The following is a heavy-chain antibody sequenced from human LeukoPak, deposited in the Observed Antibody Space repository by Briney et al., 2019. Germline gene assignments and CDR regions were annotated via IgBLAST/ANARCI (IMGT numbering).Heavy chain of an antibody. CDR2: ISNNGGSS. CDR1: GFTFSAYA. V-gene: IGHV3-64*04. Sequence: GGSLRLSCSASGFTFSAYAMYWVRQAPGKGLEYVSGISNNGGSSFYADSVKGRFTISRDNSKNTLFLQMDTLRAEDTAVYYCARETDLSSGWSSQGFDYWGQGTLVTVSS. D-gene: IGHD6-13*01. CDR3: ARETDLSSGWSSQGFDY. J-gene: IGHJ4*02.